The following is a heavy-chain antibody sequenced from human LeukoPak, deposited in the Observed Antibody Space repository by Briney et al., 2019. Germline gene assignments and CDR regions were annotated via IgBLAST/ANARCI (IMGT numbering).Heavy chain of an antibody. D-gene: IGHD6-19*01. CDR1: GGSISSGGYY. J-gene: IGHJ4*02. CDR3: ARRVVAGTLDY. Sequence: KSSETLSLTCTVSGGSISSGGYYWSWIRQHPGKGLEWIGYIYYSGSTYYNPSLKSRVTISVDRSKNQFSLKLSSVTAADTAVYYCARRVVAGTLDYWGQGTLVTVSS. V-gene: IGHV4-31*03. CDR2: IYYSGST.